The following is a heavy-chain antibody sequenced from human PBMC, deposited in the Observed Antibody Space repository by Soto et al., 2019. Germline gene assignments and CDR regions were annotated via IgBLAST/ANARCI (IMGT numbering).Heavy chain of an antibody. J-gene: IGHJ6*02. CDR1: GFTVSSNY. CDR2: IYSGGST. D-gene: IGHD3-22*01. V-gene: IGHV3-53*04. Sequence: PGGSLRLSCAASGFTVSSNYMSWVRQAPGKGLEWVSVIYSGGSTYYADSVKGRCTISRHNSKNTLYLQMNSLRAEDTAVYYCARDPYYDSSGFLASYRMDVWGQGTTVTVSS. CDR3: ARDPYYDSSGFLASYRMDV.